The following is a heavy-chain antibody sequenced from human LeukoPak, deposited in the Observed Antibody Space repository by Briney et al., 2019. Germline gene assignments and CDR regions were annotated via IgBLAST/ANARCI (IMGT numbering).Heavy chain of an antibody. CDR3: AKGQTGEGYFDY. CDR2: ITGSSSTI. CDR1: GFTLSSYS. J-gene: IGHJ4*02. V-gene: IGHV3-48*01. Sequence: PGGSLRLSCAASGFTLSSYSMNWVRQAPGKGLEWVSYITGSSSTISYADSVKGRFTISRDNARNSLYLQMNSLRAEDTAVYYCAKGQTGEGYFDYWGQGTLVTVSS. D-gene: IGHD7-27*01.